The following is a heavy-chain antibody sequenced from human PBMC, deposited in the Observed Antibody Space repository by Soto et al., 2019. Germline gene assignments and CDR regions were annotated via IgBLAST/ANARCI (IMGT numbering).Heavy chain of an antibody. CDR2: ISYDGSNK. Sequence: QVQLVESGGGVVQPGRSLRLSCAASGFTFSSYAMHWVRQAPGKGLEWVAVISYDGSNKYYADSVKGRFTISRDNSKNTLYLQMTSLRAEDTAVYYCAREKAVAGTFDYWGQGTLVTVSS. J-gene: IGHJ4*02. D-gene: IGHD6-19*01. CDR3: AREKAVAGTFDY. CDR1: GFTFSSYA. V-gene: IGHV3-30-3*01.